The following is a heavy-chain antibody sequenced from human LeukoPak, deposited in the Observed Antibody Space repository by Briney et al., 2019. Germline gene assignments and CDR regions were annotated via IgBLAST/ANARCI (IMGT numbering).Heavy chain of an antibody. CDR1: GGTFSSYA. CDR3: ARGSPRLWFGELSLFDY. V-gene: IGHV1-69*05. J-gene: IGHJ4*02. D-gene: IGHD3-10*01. CDR2: IIPIFGTA. Sequence: SVKVSCKASGGTFSSYAISWVRQAPGQGLEWMGGIIPIFGTANYAQKLQGRVTMTTDTSTSTAYMELRSLRSDDTAVYYCARGSPRLWFGELSLFDYWGQGTLVTVSS.